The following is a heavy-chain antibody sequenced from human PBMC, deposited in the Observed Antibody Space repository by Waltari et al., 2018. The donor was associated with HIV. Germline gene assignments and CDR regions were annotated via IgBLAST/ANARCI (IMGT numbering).Heavy chain of an antibody. J-gene: IGHJ6*02. Sequence: ASGFTFTTYNMNWVRQAPGKGLEWVSSISTSSSYIYYADSVKGRFTISRDNAKNSLYLQLNSLRAEDTAVYYCAREGRTRQGRDYYYHGMDVWGQGTTVTVSS. D-gene: IGHD2-15*01. V-gene: IGHV3-21*01. CDR3: AREGRTRQGRDYYYHGMDV. CDR1: GFTFTTYN. CDR2: ISTSSSYI.